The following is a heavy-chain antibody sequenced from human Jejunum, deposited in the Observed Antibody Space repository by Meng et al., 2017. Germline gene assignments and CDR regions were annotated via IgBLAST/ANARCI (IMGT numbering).Heavy chain of an antibody. D-gene: IGHD6-19*01. V-gene: IGHV4-4*02. CDR3: ARKGGTYSTGHFPHFDY. CDR1: SDSISSDDL. CDR2: SFRTGNS. Sequence: VQVDESGPGLAKPSRTLSRTCAVSSDSISSDDLWRWVRQPPGKEPEWIGDSFRTGNSNYSPYLRSRVAIYMDKSKNQFSLSLNSVTAADTAVYYCARKGGTYSTGHFPHFDYWGQGTLVTVSS. J-gene: IGHJ4*02.